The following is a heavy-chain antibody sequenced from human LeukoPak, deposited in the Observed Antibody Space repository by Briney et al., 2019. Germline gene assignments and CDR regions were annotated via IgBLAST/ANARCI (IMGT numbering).Heavy chain of an antibody. Sequence: SVKVSCKASGGTFSSYAISWVRQAPGQGLEWMGGIIPIFGTANYAQKFQGRVTITADESTSTAYMELSSLRTEDTAVYYCARGDFWSGNYPPFDYWGQGTLVTVSS. J-gene: IGHJ4*02. CDR1: GGTFSSYA. CDR2: IIPIFGTA. CDR3: ARGDFWSGNYPPFDY. D-gene: IGHD3-3*01. V-gene: IGHV1-69*13.